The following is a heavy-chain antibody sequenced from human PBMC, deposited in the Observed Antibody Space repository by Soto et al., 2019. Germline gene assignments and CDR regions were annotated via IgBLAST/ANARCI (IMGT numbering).Heavy chain of an antibody. CDR3: AKDWGSSGWYNWFDP. J-gene: IGHJ5*02. CDR2: ISHDGSVT. Sequence: QVQMVESGGGVVQPGTSLRLSCAPSGFTFSTSGMHWVRQAPGKGLEWVAMISHDGSVTYYTDSVQGRFTISRDTPKNTLYLQMNSLRDEDTAIYYCAKDWGSSGWYNWFDPWGQGTRVTVS. CDR1: GFTFSTSG. V-gene: IGHV3-30*18. D-gene: IGHD6-13*01.